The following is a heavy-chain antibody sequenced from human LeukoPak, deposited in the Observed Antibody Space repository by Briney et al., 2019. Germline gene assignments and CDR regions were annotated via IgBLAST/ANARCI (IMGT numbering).Heavy chain of an antibody. J-gene: IGHJ4*02. CDR3: AKDQGSGYYYALEY. V-gene: IGHV3-23*01. D-gene: IGHD3-22*01. CDR1: RFTFSSYA. CDR2: ISGSGGST. Sequence: GGSLRLSWAASRFTFSSYAMSWVRQAPGKGLEWVSAISGSGGSTYYADSVKGRFTISRDNSKNTLYLQMNSLRAEDTAVYYCAKDQGSGYYYALEYWGQGTLVTVSS.